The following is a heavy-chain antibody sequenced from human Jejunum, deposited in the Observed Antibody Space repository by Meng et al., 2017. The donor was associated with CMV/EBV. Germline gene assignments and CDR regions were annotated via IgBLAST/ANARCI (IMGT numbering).Heavy chain of an antibody. Sequence: TLTVYYIHWVRQAPGQGLEWMGWINPNSGGTNFAQKFQGRVTMTRDTSISTVYMEMGSLTSDDTAVFYCARADQGTWFSYYNGMDVWGQGTTVTVSS. CDR1: TLTVYY. D-gene: IGHD3-10*01. CDR3: ARADQGTWFSYYNGMDV. V-gene: IGHV1-2*02. CDR2: INPNSGGT. J-gene: IGHJ6*02.